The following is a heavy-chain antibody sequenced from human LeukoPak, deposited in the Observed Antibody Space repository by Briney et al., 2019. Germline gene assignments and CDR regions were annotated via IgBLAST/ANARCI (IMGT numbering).Heavy chain of an antibody. V-gene: IGHV3-23*01. D-gene: IGHD1-14*01. Sequence: GGSLRLSCAASGFDFSSYAVSWVRQAPGKGLEWVSAITGSGGSTYYADSVKGRFTVSRDNPRNTLYLQMNSLRAEDTAVYYCGKEERGFGMQPPHWAQGPLVTVSS. CDR2: ITGSGGST. J-gene: IGHJ4*02. CDR3: GKEERGFGMQPPH. CDR1: GFDFSSYA.